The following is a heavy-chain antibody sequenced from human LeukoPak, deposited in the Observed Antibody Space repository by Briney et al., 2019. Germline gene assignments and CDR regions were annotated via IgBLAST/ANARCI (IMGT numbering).Heavy chain of an antibody. J-gene: IGHJ4*02. CDR2: IYYSGST. D-gene: IGHD6-19*01. CDR1: GGSISSYS. V-gene: IGHV4-59*01. CDR3: ARVASSGWDYYFDY. Sequence: PSETLSLTCTVSGGSISSYSWSRIRQPPGKGLEWIGYIYYSGSTNYNPSLKSRVTISVDTSKNQFSLKLSSVTAADTAVYYCARVASSGWDYYFDYWGQGTLVTVSS.